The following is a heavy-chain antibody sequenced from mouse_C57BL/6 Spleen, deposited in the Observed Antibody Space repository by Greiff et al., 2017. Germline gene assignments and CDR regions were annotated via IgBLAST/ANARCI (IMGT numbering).Heavy chain of an antibody. V-gene: IGHV1-18*01. J-gene: IGHJ3*01. D-gene: IGHD2-4*01. CDR3: ARGYGDYDAWFAY. CDR2: INPNNGGT. CDR1: GYTFTDYN. Sequence: EVKLVESGPELVKPGASVKIPCKASGYTFTDYNMDWVKQSHGKSLEWIGDINPNNGGTIYNQKFKGKATLTVDKSSSTAYMELRSLTSEDTAVYYCARGYGDYDAWFAYWGQGTLVTVSA.